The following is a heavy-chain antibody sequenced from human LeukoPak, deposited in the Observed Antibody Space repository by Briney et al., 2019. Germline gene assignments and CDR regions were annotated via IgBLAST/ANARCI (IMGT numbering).Heavy chain of an antibody. CDR2: ISSSGAST. Sequence: GGSLRLSCAASGFTFSRYTMSWVRQAPGKGLEWVSTISSSGASTYYADSVKGRFTISRDNSKNTLYLQMNSLRAEDAAVYSCARELSGYYFDYWGQGTLVTATS. V-gene: IGHV3-23*01. D-gene: IGHD2-15*01. J-gene: IGHJ4*02. CDR1: GFTFSRYT. CDR3: ARELSGYYFDY.